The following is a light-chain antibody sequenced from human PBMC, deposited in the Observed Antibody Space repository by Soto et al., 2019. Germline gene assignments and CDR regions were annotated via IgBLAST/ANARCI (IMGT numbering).Light chain of an antibody. CDR2: DVR. CDR1: SSDVGNYNS. CDR3: CSYAGSHTYV. V-gene: IGLV2-11*01. J-gene: IGLJ1*01. Sequence: QSALTQPRSVSGSPGQSVTMACTGASSDVGNYNSVSWYQQHPGKAPKLIIYDVRKRPSGVPERFSGSKSGNTASLTISGLQAEDEADYFCCSYAGSHTYVFGTGTKLTVL.